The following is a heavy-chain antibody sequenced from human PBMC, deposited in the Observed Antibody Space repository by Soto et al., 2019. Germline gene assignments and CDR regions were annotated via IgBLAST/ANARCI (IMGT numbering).Heavy chain of an antibody. CDR1: GYSISSGYY. CDR3: ARRIAEAGSNGFDP. CDR2: IYHSGST. Sequence: SETLSLTCAVSGYSISSGYYWGWIRQPPGKGLEWIGSIYHSGSTYYNPSLKSRVTISIDTSKNQFSLKLSSVTAADTAVYYCARRIAEAGSNGFDPWGQGILVTVS. J-gene: IGHJ5*02. V-gene: IGHV4-38-2*01. D-gene: IGHD6-13*01.